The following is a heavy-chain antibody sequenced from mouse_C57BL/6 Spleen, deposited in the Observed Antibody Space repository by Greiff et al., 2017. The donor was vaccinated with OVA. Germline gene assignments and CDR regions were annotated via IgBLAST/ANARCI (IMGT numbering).Heavy chain of an antibody. CDR2: INPSSGYT. D-gene: IGHD2-4*01. V-gene: IGHV1-4*01. J-gene: IGHJ2*01. CDR1: GYTFTSYT. CDR3: ARGDYDVYFDY. Sequence: VQLQESGAELARPGASVKMSCKASGYTFTSYTMHWVKQRPGQGLEWIGYINPSSGYTKYNQKFKDKATLTADKSSSTAYMQLSSLTSEDSAVYYCARGDYDVYFDYWGQGTTLTVSS.